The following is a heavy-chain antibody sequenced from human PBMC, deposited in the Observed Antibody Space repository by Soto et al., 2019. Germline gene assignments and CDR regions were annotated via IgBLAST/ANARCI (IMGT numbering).Heavy chain of an antibody. CDR1: GGSISSYY. CDR2: IYYSGST. CDR3: ARDRSNNYYYYGMDV. D-gene: IGHD4-4*01. J-gene: IGHJ6*01. Sequence: PSETLSLTCTVSGGSISSYYWSWIRQPPGKGLEWIGYIYYSGSTNYNPSLKSRVTISVDTSKNQFSLKLSSVTAADTAVYYCARDRSNNYYYYGMDVWGPGTTV. V-gene: IGHV4-59*01.